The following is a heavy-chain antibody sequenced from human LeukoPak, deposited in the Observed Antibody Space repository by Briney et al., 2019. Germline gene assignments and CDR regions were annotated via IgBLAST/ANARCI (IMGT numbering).Heavy chain of an antibody. CDR3: AREMNRDGYNPTYYFDY. Sequence: ASVKVSCKASEYSFINYDINWVRQATGQGLEWMGWMNPNTGNTGYSQKFQGRVTMTRDTSISTAYMELSSLRSEDTAVYYCAREMNRDGYNPTYYFDYWGQGTLVTVSS. J-gene: IGHJ4*02. D-gene: IGHD5-24*01. CDR1: EYSFINYD. CDR2: MNPNTGNT. V-gene: IGHV1-8*01.